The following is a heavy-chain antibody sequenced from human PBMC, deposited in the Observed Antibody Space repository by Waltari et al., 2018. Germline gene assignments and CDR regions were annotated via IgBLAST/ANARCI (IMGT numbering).Heavy chain of an antibody. V-gene: IGHV1-69*01. D-gene: IGHD1-1*01. CDR2: IIPIFGTA. CDR3: ARDPGWNDHLPLKVGDY. J-gene: IGHJ4*02. Sequence: QVQLVQSGAEVKKPGSSVKVSCKASGGTFSSYAISWVRQDPGQGLEWMGGIIPIFGTANYAQKFQGRVTITADESTSTAYMELSSLRSEDTAVYYCARDPGWNDHLPLKVGDYWGQGTLVTVSS. CDR1: GGTFSSYA.